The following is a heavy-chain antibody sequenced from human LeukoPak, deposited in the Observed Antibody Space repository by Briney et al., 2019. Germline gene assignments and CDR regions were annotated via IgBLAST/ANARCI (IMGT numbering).Heavy chain of an antibody. CDR3: AKVVDCSGGSCYYYYMDV. D-gene: IGHD2-15*01. CDR2: ISSSSRYI. Sequence: GGSLRLSCAASGFTFSSYSMNWVRLAPGKGLEWVSSISSSSRYIYFADSLKGRFTISRDNAKNTLYLQMNSLRAEGTAVYYCAKVVDCSGGSCYYYYMDVWGKGTTVTVSS. CDR1: GFTFSSYS. J-gene: IGHJ6*03. V-gene: IGHV3-21*04.